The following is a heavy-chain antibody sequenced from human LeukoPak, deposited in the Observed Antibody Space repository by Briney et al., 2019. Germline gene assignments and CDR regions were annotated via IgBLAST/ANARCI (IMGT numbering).Heavy chain of an antibody. CDR1: GFTFISYW. J-gene: IGHJ3*02. CDR2: IDSDGSST. V-gene: IGHV3-74*01. Sequence: PGGSLRLSCAASGFTFISYWMHWVRQAPGKGLVWVSRIDSDGSSTSYADSVKGRFTISRDNAKNTLYLQMNSLRAEDTAVYYCARRSAAKDAFDIWGQGTMVTVSS. D-gene: IGHD6-25*01. CDR3: ARRSAAKDAFDI.